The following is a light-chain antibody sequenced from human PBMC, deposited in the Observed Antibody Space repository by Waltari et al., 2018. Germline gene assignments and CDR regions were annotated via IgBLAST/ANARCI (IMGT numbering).Light chain of an antibody. CDR1: QSVISNY. V-gene: IGKV1-5*03. CDR3: HQYDHSSHS. Sequence: DIQLTQSPSTLPASVGDRVTITCRASQSVISNYLAWYQQKPGRAPKLLIYRASTLQSGVPSRFSGSGSGTEFTVTISSLQPDDFATYYCHQYDHSSHSFGQGTKLEIK. J-gene: IGKJ2*03. CDR2: RAS.